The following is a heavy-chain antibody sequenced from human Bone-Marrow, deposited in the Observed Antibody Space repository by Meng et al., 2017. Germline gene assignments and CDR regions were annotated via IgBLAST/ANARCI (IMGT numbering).Heavy chain of an antibody. CDR3: ALTDS. Sequence: QVQLVGSGGDLVRPGGSLRLSCAASGFTFSDYYISWVRQAPGKGLEWVSYISLSGGSTYYADSVKGRFTISRDNAKNSLYLQMNSLRAEDTAVYYCALTDSWGQGTLVTVSS. V-gene: IGHV3-11*04. CDR2: ISLSGGST. J-gene: IGHJ4*02. D-gene: IGHD1-20*01. CDR1: GFTFSDYY.